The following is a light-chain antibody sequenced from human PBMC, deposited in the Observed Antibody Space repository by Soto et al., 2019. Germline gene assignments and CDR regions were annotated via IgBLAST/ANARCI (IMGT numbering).Light chain of an antibody. Sequence: EIVLTQPPGTLSLSPGERATLSCRASQSVSSSYLAWYQQKPGQAPRLLIYGASNRATGIPDRFSGSGSGTDFTLTISRLEPEDFAVYYCQQYGSSPPITFGQGTRLGIK. CDR3: QQYGSSPPIT. J-gene: IGKJ5*01. CDR1: QSVSSSY. CDR2: GAS. V-gene: IGKV3-20*01.